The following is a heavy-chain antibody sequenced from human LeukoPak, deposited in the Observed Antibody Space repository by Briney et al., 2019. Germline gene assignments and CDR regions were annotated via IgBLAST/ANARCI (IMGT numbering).Heavy chain of an antibody. D-gene: IGHD6-13*01. CDR3: ARQPDRRQLVL. J-gene: IGHJ4*02. V-gene: IGHV4-59*08. CDR1: GGSISSYY. Sequence: SETLSLTCTVSGGSISSYYWSWIRQPPGKGLEWIAYIYSGGSTSYNPSLKSRVTISIDTSKNQFSLKLSSVTAADTAVYYCARQPDRRQLVLWGQGTLVTVSS. CDR2: IYSGGST.